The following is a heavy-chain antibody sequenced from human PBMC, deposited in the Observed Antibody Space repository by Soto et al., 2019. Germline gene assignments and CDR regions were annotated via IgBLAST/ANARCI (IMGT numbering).Heavy chain of an antibody. J-gene: IGHJ6*02. CDR1: GFMFSDYA. CDR2: LLRPGRST. D-gene: IGHD2-15*01. V-gene: IGHV3-23*01. Sequence: PGGSLRLSCAASGFMFSDYAMTWARQAPGKGLEWVSGLLRPGRSTYYADSVKGRFTISGDTSANTVYLQMDSLRAEDTAVYYCARDRPPWGVGVVAATHYYYGMDVWGQGTTVTVSS. CDR3: ARDRPPWGVGVVAATHYYYGMDV.